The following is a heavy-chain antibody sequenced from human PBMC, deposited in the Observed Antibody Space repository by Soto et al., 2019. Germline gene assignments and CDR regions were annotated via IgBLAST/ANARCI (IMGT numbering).Heavy chain of an antibody. D-gene: IGHD6-6*01. J-gene: IGHJ6*02. V-gene: IGHV3-48*01. CDR1: GFTFSSYS. Sequence: GGSLRLSCAASGFTFSSYSMNWVRQAPGKGLEWVSYISSSSTTIYYADSVKGRFTISRDNAKNSLYLQMNSLRAEDTAVYYCAKMSIAARLDYYGMDVWGQGTTVTVSS. CDR3: AKMSIAARLDYYGMDV. CDR2: ISSSSTTI.